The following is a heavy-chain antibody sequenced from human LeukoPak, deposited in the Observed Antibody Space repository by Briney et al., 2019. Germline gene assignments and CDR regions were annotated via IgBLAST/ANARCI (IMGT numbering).Heavy chain of an antibody. CDR1: GYTFPSHD. Sequence: ASVKVSCKASGYTFPSHDIIWVRQATGQGLEWMGWMNPNSGNKGYAQKFQGRVTMTRNTSINTAYMELSSLRSEDTAVYYCASTDISGYNPFDNWGQGTLVTVSS. V-gene: IGHV1-8*01. D-gene: IGHD3-22*01. CDR2: MNPNSGNK. CDR3: ASTDISGYNPFDN. J-gene: IGHJ4*02.